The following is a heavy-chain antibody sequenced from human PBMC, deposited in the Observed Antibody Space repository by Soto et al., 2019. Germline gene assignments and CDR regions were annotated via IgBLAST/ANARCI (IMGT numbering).Heavy chain of an antibody. Sequence: ASVKVSCKASGYTFTGYYMHWVRQAPGQGLEWMGWINPNSGGTNYAQKFQGWVTMTRDTSISTAYMELSRLRSDDTAVYYCARGRTIFGVVIHFDYWGQGTLVTVSS. CDR3: ARGRTIFGVVIHFDY. V-gene: IGHV1-2*04. D-gene: IGHD3-3*01. CDR2: INPNSGGT. J-gene: IGHJ4*02. CDR1: GYTFTGYY.